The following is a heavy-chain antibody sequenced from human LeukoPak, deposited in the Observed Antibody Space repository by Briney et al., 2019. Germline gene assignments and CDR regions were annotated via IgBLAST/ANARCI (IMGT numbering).Heavy chain of an antibody. J-gene: IGHJ4*02. V-gene: IGHV4-39*07. D-gene: IGHD6-13*01. CDR3: ARGPGIAAAGTFDY. CDR2: IYSGST. Sequence: SETLSLTCTVSGGSISSSSYYWGWIRQPPGKGLEWIGSIYSGSTNYNPSLKSRVTISVDTSKNQFSLKLSSVTAADTAVYYCARGPGIAAAGTFDYWGQGTLVTVSS. CDR1: GGSISSSSYY.